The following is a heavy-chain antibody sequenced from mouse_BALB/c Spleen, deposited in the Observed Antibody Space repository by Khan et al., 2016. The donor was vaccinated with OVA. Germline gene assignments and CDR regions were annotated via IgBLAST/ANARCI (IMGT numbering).Heavy chain of an antibody. CDR1: GYTFISYW. CDR3: TRGFGSSYFDY. V-gene: IGHV1-87*01. D-gene: IGHD1-1*01. J-gene: IGHJ2*01. Sequence: QVQLQQSGAELARPGASVKLSCKASGYTFISYWIQWVKQRPGQGLEWIGAIYPGDGDTRYTQKVKDKATLTADISSNTVHMQLSRLASEDSAVYYCTRGFGSSYFDYWGQGTTLTVAS. CDR2: IYPGDGDT.